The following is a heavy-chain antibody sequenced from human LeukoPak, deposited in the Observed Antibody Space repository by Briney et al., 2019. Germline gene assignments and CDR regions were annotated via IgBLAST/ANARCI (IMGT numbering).Heavy chain of an antibody. CDR2: ISAYNGNT. Sequence: ASVTVSCKASGYTFTIYGISWVRQAPGQGREWMGWISAYNGNTNYAQKLQGRVTMTTDTSTSTSYMELRSLRSYDTAVYYCASTILKTGMFDAFDIWGQGTMVTVSS. J-gene: IGHJ3*02. CDR1: GYTFTIYG. V-gene: IGHV1-18*01. CDR3: ASTILKTGMFDAFDI. D-gene: IGHD3-10*01.